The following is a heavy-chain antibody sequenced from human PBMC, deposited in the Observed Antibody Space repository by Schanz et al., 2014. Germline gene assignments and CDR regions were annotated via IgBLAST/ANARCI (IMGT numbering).Heavy chain of an antibody. CDR2: ITNKPNNYNT. D-gene: IGHD3-10*01. V-gene: IGHV3-72*01. J-gene: IGHJ4*02. Sequence: EVQLVESGGGMVQPGGSLRLSCAASGFTFSDHYMDWVRQAPGKGLEWVGRITNKPNNYNTEYAASVKGRFTISRDDSKNSLYLQMNSLKTEDTAVYYCARSHFHYYGSGSYLSGFDYWGQGTLVTVSS. CDR3: ARSHFHYYGSGSYLSGFDY. CDR1: GFTFSDHY.